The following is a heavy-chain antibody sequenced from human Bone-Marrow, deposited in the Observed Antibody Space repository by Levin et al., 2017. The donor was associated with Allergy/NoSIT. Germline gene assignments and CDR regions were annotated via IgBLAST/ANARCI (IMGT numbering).Heavy chain of an antibody. CDR2: IIPIFGTA. CDR1: GGTFSSYA. Sequence: ASVKVSCKASGGTFSSYAISWVRQAPGQGLEWMGGIIPIFGTANYAQKFQGRVTITADESTSTAYMELSSLRSEDTAVYYCARVPHYYDSSGYQVPDYWGQGTLVTVSS. V-gene: IGHV1-69*13. CDR3: ARVPHYYDSSGYQVPDY. D-gene: IGHD3-22*01. J-gene: IGHJ4*02.